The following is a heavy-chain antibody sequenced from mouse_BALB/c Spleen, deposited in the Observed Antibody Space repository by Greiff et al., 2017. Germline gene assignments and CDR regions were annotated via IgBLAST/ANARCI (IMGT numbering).Heavy chain of an antibody. CDR1: GFSLTSYG. CDR2: IWAGGST. V-gene: IGHV2-9*02. D-gene: IGHD1-2*01. Sequence: VKVVESGPGLVAPSQSLSITCTVSGFSLTSYGVHWVRQPPGKGLEWLGVIWAGGSTNYNSALMSRLSISKDNSKSQVFLKMNSLQTDDTAMYYCARAVFITTATGYFDVWGAGTTVTVSS. CDR3: ARAVFITTATGYFDV. J-gene: IGHJ1*01.